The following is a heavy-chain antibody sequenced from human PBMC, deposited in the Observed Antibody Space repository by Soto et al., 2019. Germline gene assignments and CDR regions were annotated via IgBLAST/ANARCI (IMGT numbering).Heavy chain of an antibody. CDR2: IITLLGTE. D-gene: IGHD6-19*01. CDR1: GGPFSTSE. CDR3: AWLGHTPYTYLLDV. J-gene: IGHJ6*02. Sequence: QVQLVQSGAEVKKPGSSVKVSCKASGGPFSTSEISWVRQAPGQGLEWVGGIITLLGTENYAQKFQGRVTLVADESSRTAYMELSSLRSEATAVYFSAWLGHTPYTYLLDVWGQGTTVTVSS. V-gene: IGHV1-69*01.